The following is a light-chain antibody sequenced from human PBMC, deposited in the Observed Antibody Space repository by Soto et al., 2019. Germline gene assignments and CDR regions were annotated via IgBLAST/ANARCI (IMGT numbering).Light chain of an antibody. CDR1: SSNIGAGSD. CDR3: GSYTTIYSYV. CDR2: INK. J-gene: IGLJ1*01. V-gene: IGLV1-40*01. Sequence: QSVLTQPPSVSGAPGQTVTISCTGTSSNIGAGSDVHWYQQLPGAAPKLLIYINKNRPSGVPDRFSGSKSGSSASLAITGLQAEDEADYYCGSYTTIYSYVFGLGTKVTVL.